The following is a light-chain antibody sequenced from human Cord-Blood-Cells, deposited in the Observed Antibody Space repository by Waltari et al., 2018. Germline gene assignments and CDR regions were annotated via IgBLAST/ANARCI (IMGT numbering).Light chain of an antibody. J-gene: IGLJ2*01. V-gene: IGLV2-11*01. Sequence: QSALTQPRSLSGSPGQPVTISCTGTSSDVGGYNYVSWYQQHPGKAPKLMIYDVSKRPSGVPDRFSGSKSGNTASLTISGLQAEDEADYYCCSYAGSYTFVVFGGGTKLTVL. CDR2: DVS. CDR3: CSYAGSYTFVV. CDR1: SSDVGGYNY.